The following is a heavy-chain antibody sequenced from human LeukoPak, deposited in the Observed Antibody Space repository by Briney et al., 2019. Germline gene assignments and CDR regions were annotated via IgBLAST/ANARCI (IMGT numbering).Heavy chain of an antibody. D-gene: IGHD4-23*01. Sequence: GGSLRLSCAASGFTFSNAWMSWVRQAPGKGLEWVGRIKSKTDGGTTDYAAPVKGRFTISRDDSKNTLYLQMNSLKTEDTAVYYCTTEPSSATVVTRGLDYWGQGTLVTVSS. J-gene: IGHJ4*02. CDR1: GFTFSNAW. V-gene: IGHV3-15*01. CDR2: IKSKTDGGTT. CDR3: TTEPSSATVVTRGLDY.